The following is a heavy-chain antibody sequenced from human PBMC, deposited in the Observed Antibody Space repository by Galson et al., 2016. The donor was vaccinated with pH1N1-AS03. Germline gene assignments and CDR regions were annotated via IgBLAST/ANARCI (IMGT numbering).Heavy chain of an antibody. J-gene: IGHJ4*02. CDR2: INAGNGNA. CDR1: GYTLTTYS. D-gene: IGHD1-1*01. V-gene: IGHV1-3*01. CDR3: TRDRQQRFDY. Sequence: SVKVSCKASGYTLTTYSMHWVRQAPGQRPEWMGWINAGNGNAGYSRSFQGRATITRDTSANIGYLEMISLIFEDTAVYYCTRDRQQRFDYWGQGTLVTVSS.